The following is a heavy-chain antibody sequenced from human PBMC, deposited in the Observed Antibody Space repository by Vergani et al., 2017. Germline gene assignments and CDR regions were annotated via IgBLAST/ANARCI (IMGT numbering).Heavy chain of an antibody. J-gene: IGHJ4*02. CDR1: EFTFSNYA. D-gene: IGHD3-10*01. CDR2: ISGSGVSA. CDR3: AKQYFVSGNYLFDY. Sequence: EVQLLESGGGLVQPGGSLRLTCASSEFTFSNYAMNWVRQAPGKGLEWVSGISGSGVSAYYTDSVKGRFNISRDNSKNMLFLKMNNLRTEDTAIYYCAKQYFVSGNYLFDYWGQGTLVTVSS. V-gene: IGHV3-23*01.